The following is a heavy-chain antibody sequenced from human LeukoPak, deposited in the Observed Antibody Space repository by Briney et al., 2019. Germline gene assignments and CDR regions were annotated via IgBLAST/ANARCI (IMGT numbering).Heavy chain of an antibody. D-gene: IGHD1-26*01. CDR2: IYHSGST. CDR3: AAEWELLKGSWFDP. Sequence: SETLSLTCTVSGYSISSNYYWGWIRQPPGKGLEWIGSIYHSGSTYYNPSLKSRVTISVDTSKNQFSLKLSSVTAADTAVYYCAAEWELLKGSWFDPWGQGTLVTVSS. V-gene: IGHV4-38-2*02. CDR1: GYSISSNYY. J-gene: IGHJ5*02.